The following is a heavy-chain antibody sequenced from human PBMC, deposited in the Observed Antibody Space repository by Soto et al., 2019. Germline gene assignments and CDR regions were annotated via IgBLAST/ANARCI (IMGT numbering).Heavy chain of an antibody. Sequence: PGGSLRLSCTASGFTFGDYAMSWFRQAPGKGLEWVGFIRSKAYGGTTEYAASVKGRFTISRDDSKSIAYLQMNSLKTEDTAVYYCTRDSRPPEYYYDSSGYYPDDAFDIWGQGTMVTVSS. J-gene: IGHJ3*02. CDR2: IRSKAYGGTT. CDR1: GFTFGDYA. CDR3: TRDSRPPEYYYDSSGYYPDDAFDI. D-gene: IGHD3-22*01. V-gene: IGHV3-49*03.